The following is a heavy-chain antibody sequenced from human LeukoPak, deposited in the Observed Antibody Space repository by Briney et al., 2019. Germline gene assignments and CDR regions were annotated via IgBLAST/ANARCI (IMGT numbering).Heavy chain of an antibody. CDR3: ARDPAPKYSSGYDFDY. J-gene: IGHJ4*02. CDR1: GYTFTGYY. Sequence: ASVKVSCKASGYTFTGYYMHWVRQAPGQGLEWMGLINPNSGGTNYAQKFQGRVTMTRDTSISTAYMELSRLRSDDTAVYYCARDPAPKYSSGYDFDYWGQGTLVTVSS. D-gene: IGHD3-22*01. V-gene: IGHV1-2*06. CDR2: INPNSGGT.